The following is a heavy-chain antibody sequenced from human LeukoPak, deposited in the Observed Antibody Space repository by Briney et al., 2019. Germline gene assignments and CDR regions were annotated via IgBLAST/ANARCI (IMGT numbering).Heavy chain of an antibody. D-gene: IGHD3-10*01. J-gene: IGHJ6*03. CDR2: IYYSGST. Sequence: SETLSLTCSVSGGSISSSSYFWGWIRQPPGKGLEWIGNIYYSGSTYYNPSLKSRVTISLDTSKNQFSLRLSAVTAADTAAYYCASVRRGFGESSKYYSYYYMDVWGNGTTVTISS. CDR3: ASVRRGFGESSKYYSYYYMDV. CDR1: GGSISSSSYF. V-gene: IGHV4-39*01.